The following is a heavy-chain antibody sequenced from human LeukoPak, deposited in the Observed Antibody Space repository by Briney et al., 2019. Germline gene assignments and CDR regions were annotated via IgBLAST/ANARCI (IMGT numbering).Heavy chain of an antibody. V-gene: IGHV1-2*06. CDR3: ARVRSGYYTDYYYGMDV. CDR2: INPNSGGT. CDR1: GYTLTDYY. J-gene: IGHJ6*02. D-gene: IGHD3-3*01. Sequence: ASVKVSCKASGYTLTDYYMHWVRQAPGQGLEWMGRINPNSGGTNYAQKFQGRVTITADESTSTAYMELSSLRFEDTAVYYCARVRSGYYTDYYYGMDVWGQGTTVTVSS.